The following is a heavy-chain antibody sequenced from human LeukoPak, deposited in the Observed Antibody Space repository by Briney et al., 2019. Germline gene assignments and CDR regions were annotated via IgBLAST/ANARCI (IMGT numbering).Heavy chain of an antibody. J-gene: IGHJ5*02. Sequence: PGGSLRLSCAVSGITLSNYGMSWVRQAPGKGLEWVAGISGSGGSTNYADSVKGRFTISRDNRKNTLYLQMNSLRVEDTAVYYCARGQLLWFGESANWFDPWGQGTLVTVSS. CDR2: ISGSGGST. CDR3: ARGQLLWFGESANWFDP. V-gene: IGHV3-23*01. D-gene: IGHD3-10*01. CDR1: GITLSNYG.